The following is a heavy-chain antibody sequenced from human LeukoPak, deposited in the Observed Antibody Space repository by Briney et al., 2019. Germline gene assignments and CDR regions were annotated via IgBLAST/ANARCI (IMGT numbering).Heavy chain of an antibody. CDR3: ARDPYNGYYGDDYYYYMDV. CDR1: GNSIRSYS. CDR2: IDYSGTYI. Sequence: GGSLRLSCVVSGNSIRSYSMNWVRQAPGKGLEWVSPIDYSGTYINYAGSLRGRFTISRDNAKNSLSLQMNSLRAEDTAVYYCARDPYNGYYGDDYYYYMDVWGKGTTVTISS. V-gene: IGHV3-21*01. D-gene: IGHD4-17*01. J-gene: IGHJ6*03.